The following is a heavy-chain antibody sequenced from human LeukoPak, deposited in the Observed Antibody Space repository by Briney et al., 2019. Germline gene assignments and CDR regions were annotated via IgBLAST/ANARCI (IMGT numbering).Heavy chain of an antibody. D-gene: IGHD1-20*01. CDR1: GFTFSSYW. V-gene: IGHV3-74*01. CDR3: ARVPPYNWNDGFDY. CDR2: INSDGSST. J-gene: IGHJ4*02. Sequence: GGSLRLSCAASGFTFSSYWMHWVRQAPGKGLVWVSRINSDGSSTSYADSVKGRFTISRDNAKDTLYLQMNGLRAEATAVYYCARVPPYNWNDGFDYWGQGTLVTVSS.